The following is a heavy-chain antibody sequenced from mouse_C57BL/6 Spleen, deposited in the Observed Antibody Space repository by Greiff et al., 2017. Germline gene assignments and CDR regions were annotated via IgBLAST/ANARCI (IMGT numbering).Heavy chain of an antibody. CDR3: ARDALDSSGSWFAY. D-gene: IGHD3-2*02. Sequence: EVHLVESGGGLVKPGGSLKLSCAASGFTFSSYAMSWVRQTPEKRLEWVATISDGGSYTYYPDNVKGRFTISRDNAKNNLYLQMSHLKSEDTAMYYCARDALDSSGSWFAYWGQGTLVTVSA. V-gene: IGHV5-4*01. J-gene: IGHJ3*01. CDR1: GFTFSSYA. CDR2: ISDGGSYT.